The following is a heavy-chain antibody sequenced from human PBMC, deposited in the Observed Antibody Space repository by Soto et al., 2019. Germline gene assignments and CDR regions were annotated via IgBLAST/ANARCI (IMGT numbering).Heavy chain of an antibody. J-gene: IGHJ6*02. CDR1: GFTFSSYW. D-gene: IGHD6-13*01. CDR3: ARSGVSSSWYAYYYYYGMDV. Sequence: EVQLVESGGGLVQPGGSLRLSCAASGFTFSSYWMSWVRQAPGKGLEWVANIKQDGSEKYYVDSGKGRFTISRDNAKNSLYLQMNSLGAEDTAVYYCARSGVSSSWYAYYYYYGMDVWGQGTTVTVFS. CDR2: IKQDGSEK. V-gene: IGHV3-7*05.